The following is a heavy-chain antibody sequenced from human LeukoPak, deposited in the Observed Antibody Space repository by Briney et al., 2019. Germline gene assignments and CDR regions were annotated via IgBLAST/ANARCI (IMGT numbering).Heavy chain of an antibody. V-gene: IGHV3-30-3*01. J-gene: IGHJ4*02. CDR2: ISYDRSNE. D-gene: IGHD6-19*01. CDR1: GFTFSSYA. Sequence: GRSLRLSCAASGFTFSSYAMHWVRQAPGKGLEWVAVISYDRSNEYYADSVKGRFTISRDNSKNTLYLQMNSLRTEDTAIYYCARGGDAAYTSGWTHPIDYWGQGTLVTVSS. CDR3: ARGGDAAYTSGWTHPIDY.